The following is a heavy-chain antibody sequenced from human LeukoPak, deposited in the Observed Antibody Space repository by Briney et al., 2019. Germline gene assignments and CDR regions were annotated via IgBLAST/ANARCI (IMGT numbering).Heavy chain of an antibody. CDR3: ARDDDGSWTFDY. Sequence: GGSLRLSCAASGFTFSSYGMHWVRQAPGRGLEWVAVIWYDGSNKYYADSVKGRFTISRDNSKNTLYLQMNSLRAEDTAVYYCARDDDGSWTFDYWGQGTPVTVSS. CDR2: IWYDGSNK. V-gene: IGHV3-33*01. D-gene: IGHD6-13*01. J-gene: IGHJ4*02. CDR1: GFTFSSYG.